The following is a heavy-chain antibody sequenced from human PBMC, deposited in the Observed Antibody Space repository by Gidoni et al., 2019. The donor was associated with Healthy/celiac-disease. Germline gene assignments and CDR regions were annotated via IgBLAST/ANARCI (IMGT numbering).Heavy chain of an antibody. D-gene: IGHD3-22*01. Sequence: QMQLVQSGPEVKKPGTSVKVSCKASGFTFTSSAVQWVRQARGQRLEWIGWIVVGSGNTNYAQKFQERVTITRDMSTSTAYMELSSLRSEDTAVYYCGCYYYDSSGYLMLKQQDAFDIWGQGTMVTVSS. J-gene: IGHJ3*02. CDR2: IVVGSGNT. CDR1: GFTFTSSA. V-gene: IGHV1-58*01. CDR3: GCYYYDSSGYLMLKQQDAFDI.